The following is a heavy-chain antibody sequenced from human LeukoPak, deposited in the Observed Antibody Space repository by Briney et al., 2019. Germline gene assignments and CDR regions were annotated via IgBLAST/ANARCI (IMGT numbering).Heavy chain of an antibody. J-gene: IGHJ3*02. CDR2: ISWNSGSI. CDR1: GFTFDDYA. V-gene: IGHV3-9*01. Sequence: PGGSLRLSCAASGFTFDDYAMHWVRQAPGKGLEWVSGISWNSGSIGYADSVKGRFTISRDNAKNSLYLQMNSLRAEDTALYYCAKGGSLLWFGESSDAFDIWGQGTMVTVSS. CDR3: AKGGSLLWFGESSDAFDI. D-gene: IGHD3-10*01.